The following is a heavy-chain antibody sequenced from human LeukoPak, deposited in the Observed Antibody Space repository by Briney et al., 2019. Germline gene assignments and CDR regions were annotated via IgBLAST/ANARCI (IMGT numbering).Heavy chain of an antibody. J-gene: IGHJ5*02. CDR3: ARGQLSTIFGVVIMIGGEFDP. CDR1: GYTSTSYY. D-gene: IGHD3-3*01. Sequence: ASVKVSCKASGYTSTSYYMHWVRQAPGQGLEWMGIINPSGGSTSYAQKFQGRVTMTRNTSISTAYMELSSLRSEDTAVYYCARGQLSTIFGVVIMIGGEFDPWGQGTLVTVSS. CDR2: INPSGGST. V-gene: IGHV1-46*01.